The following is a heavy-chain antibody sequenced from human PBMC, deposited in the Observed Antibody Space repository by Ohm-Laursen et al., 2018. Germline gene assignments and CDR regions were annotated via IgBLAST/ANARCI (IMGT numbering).Heavy chain of an antibody. CDR1: GGSISSFS. CDR3: ARDGYYDGSRYQAFDS. D-gene: IGHD3-22*01. J-gene: IGHJ4*02. V-gene: IGHV4-4*07. Sequence: ETLSLTCTVSGGSISSFSWSWIRQPAGKGLEWIGRIFPSGNTNYNPSLKSRVTMSVDTSKNQFSLKLTSVTAADTAVYYCARDGYYDGSRYQAFDSWGQGTLVTVSP. CDR2: IFPSGNT.